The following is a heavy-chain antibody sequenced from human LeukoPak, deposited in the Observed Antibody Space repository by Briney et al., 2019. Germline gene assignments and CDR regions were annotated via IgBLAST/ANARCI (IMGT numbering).Heavy chain of an antibody. Sequence: SETLSLTCTVSGGSISSYYWSWIRQPPGKGLEWIGYIYYSGSTNYNPSPKSRVTISVDTSKNQFSLKLSSVTAADTAVYYCARTYSSSWYDWFDPWGQGTLVTVSS. J-gene: IGHJ5*02. D-gene: IGHD6-13*01. CDR1: GGSISSYY. CDR2: IYYSGST. V-gene: IGHV4-59*01. CDR3: ARTYSSSWYDWFDP.